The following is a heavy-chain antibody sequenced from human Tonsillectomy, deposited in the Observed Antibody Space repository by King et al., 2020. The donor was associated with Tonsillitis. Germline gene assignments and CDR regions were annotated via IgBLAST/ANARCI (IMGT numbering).Heavy chain of an antibody. CDR1: GFTFSNAW. CDR2: IKSKTDGGTT. J-gene: IGHJ6*02. CDR3: TIDTSNGYYYDYYYGMDV. D-gene: IGHD5-24*01. V-gene: IGHV3-15*01. Sequence: VQLVESGGGLVKPGGSLRLSCAASGFTFSNAWMTWVRQAPGKGLEWVGRIKSKTDGGTTDYAAPVKGRFTISRDDSTNTLYLHMNSLKTEDTAVYYCTIDTSNGYYYDYYYGMDVWGQGTTVTVSS.